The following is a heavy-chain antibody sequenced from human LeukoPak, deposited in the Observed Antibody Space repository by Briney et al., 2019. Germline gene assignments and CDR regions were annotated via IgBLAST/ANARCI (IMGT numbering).Heavy chain of an antibody. Sequence: GGSLRLSCAASGFTFSSYAMSWVRQAPGKGLEWVSAISGSGGSAYYADSVKGRFTISRDDSKNTLYLQMNSLRAEDTAVYYRAKGGIINYFDYWGQGTLVTVSA. CDR3: AKGGIINYFDY. CDR1: GFTFSSYA. J-gene: IGHJ4*02. V-gene: IGHV3-23*01. CDR2: ISGSGGSA.